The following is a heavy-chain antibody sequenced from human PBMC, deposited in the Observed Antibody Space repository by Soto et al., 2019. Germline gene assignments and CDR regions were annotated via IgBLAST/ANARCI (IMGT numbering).Heavy chain of an antibody. J-gene: IGHJ4*02. D-gene: IGHD2-8*02. Sequence: EVQLVESGGGLVQPGGSLRLSCAVSGFTFSSYWMHWVRQAPGKGLVWVSRINSDGSGTNYADSVKGRFTISRDNAKNTLYLQMNSLRAEDTAVYYCARGGVLGLTRGLDYWGQGALVIVAS. CDR1: GFTFSSYW. V-gene: IGHV3-74*01. CDR2: INSDGSGT. CDR3: ARGGVLGLTRGLDY.